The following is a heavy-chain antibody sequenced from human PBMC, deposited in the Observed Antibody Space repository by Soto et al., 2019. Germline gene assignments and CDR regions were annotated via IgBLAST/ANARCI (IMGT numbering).Heavy chain of an antibody. D-gene: IGHD3-3*01. CDR3: AREVRVRGFAFDI. V-gene: IGHV3-30*14. CDR1: GFSFSSQA. Sequence: PGGSLRLSCVASGFSFSSQAMHWVRQAPGKGLEWVAAISNDGNRQLYADSVKDRFTISRDNSRNMLYLQMNSLRVEDTAVYYCAREVRVRGFAFDIWGQGTMVTVSS. J-gene: IGHJ3*02. CDR2: ISNDGNRQ.